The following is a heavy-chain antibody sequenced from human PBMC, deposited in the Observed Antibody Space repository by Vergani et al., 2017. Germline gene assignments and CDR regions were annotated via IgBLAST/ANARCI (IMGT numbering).Heavy chain of an antibody. V-gene: IGHV1-69*01. CDR1: GGTFSSYA. D-gene: IGHD5-12*01. Sequence: QVQLVQSGAEVKKPGSSVKVSCKASGGTFSSYAISWVRQAPGQGLEWMGGIIPIFGTANYAQKFPGRVTITADESTSTAYMELSSLRSEDTAVYYCARDRGGGYSGYLPGEGGWFDPWGQGTLVTVSS. J-gene: IGHJ5*02. CDR3: ARDRGGGYSGYLPGEGGWFDP. CDR2: IIPIFGTA.